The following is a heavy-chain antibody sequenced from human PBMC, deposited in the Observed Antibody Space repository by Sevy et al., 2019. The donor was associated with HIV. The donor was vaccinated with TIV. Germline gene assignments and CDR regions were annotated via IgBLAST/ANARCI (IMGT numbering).Heavy chain of an antibody. Sequence: GGSLRLSCAASGFTFSSYSMNWDRQAPGKGLEWVSYISSSSSTIYYADSVKGRFTISRDNAKNSLYLQMNSLRDEDTAVYYCAREHYYDSSGYYHDQDFDYWGQGTLVTVSS. CDR3: AREHYYDSSGYYHDQDFDY. J-gene: IGHJ4*02. V-gene: IGHV3-48*02. CDR2: ISSSSSTI. D-gene: IGHD3-22*01. CDR1: GFTFSSYS.